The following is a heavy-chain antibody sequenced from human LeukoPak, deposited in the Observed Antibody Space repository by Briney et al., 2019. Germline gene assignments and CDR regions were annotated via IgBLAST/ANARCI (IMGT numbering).Heavy chain of an antibody. CDR1: GYTFTGYY. V-gene: IGHV1-2*02. Sequence: GASVKVSCKASGYTFTGYYMHWVRQAPGQGLEWMGWINPNSGGTNYAQKFQGRVTMTRDTSISTAYMELRSLRSDDTAVYYCARRFHDYGDYGGDGYNSAWGYFDYWGQGTLVTVSS. J-gene: IGHJ4*02. CDR3: ARRFHDYGDYGGDGYNSAWGYFDY. D-gene: IGHD4-17*01. CDR2: INPNSGGT.